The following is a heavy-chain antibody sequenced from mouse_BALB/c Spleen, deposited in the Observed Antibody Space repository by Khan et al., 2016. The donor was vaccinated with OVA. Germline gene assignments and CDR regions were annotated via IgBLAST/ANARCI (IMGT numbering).Heavy chain of an antibody. V-gene: IGHV3-2*02. CDR3: AREGSRYNDALDY. D-gene: IGHD1-1*01. Sequence: VQLQESGPGLVKPSQSLSITCTVTGYSFTSDYVWNWIRQFPENILEWMGYMSYSGSTSHNPSLKSLISITLETSKNQFVPKLNYVTTEDTATYDCAREGSRYNDALDYWGQGTVVTVSS. CDR2: MSYSGST. J-gene: IGHJ4*01. CDR1: GYSFTSDYV.